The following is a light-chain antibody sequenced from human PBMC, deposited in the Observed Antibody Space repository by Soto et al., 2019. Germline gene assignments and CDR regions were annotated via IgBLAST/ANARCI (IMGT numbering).Light chain of an antibody. V-gene: IGKV1-5*01. CDR3: QQYSSYST. CDR2: DAS. J-gene: IGKJ1*01. CDR1: QSISSW. Sequence: IKVSQSASSLSASVRDRVTITCRASQSISSWLAWFQQKPGKAPKLLIYDASSLESGVPSRFSGSGSGTEFTLTISSLQPDDFATYYCQQYSSYSTFGQGTKV.